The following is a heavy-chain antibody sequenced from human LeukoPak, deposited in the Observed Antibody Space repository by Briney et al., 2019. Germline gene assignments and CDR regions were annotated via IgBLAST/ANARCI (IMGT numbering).Heavy chain of an antibody. J-gene: IGHJ5*02. V-gene: IGHV1-18*01. Sequence: ASVNVSCKASGYTFTSYFITWVRQAPGQGLEWMGRISAYNGNTNYAQKLQGRVTMTTDTSTSTAYMELSSLRSEDTAVYYCASGRYCSGGSCLRGFDPWGQGTLVTVSS. CDR1: GYTFTSYF. CDR3: ASGRYCSGGSCLRGFDP. D-gene: IGHD2-15*01. CDR2: ISAYNGNT.